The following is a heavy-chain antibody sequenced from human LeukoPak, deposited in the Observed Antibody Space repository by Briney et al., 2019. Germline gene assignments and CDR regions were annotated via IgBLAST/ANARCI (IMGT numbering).Heavy chain of an antibody. CDR2: INSDGRTT. CDR1: EFTFSSYW. CDR3: AREGYYDSSGYSIRFSY. J-gene: IGHJ4*02. D-gene: IGHD3-22*01. V-gene: IGHV3-74*01. Sequence: AGSLRLSCEASEFTFSSYWMHWVRQAPGKGLVWVSRINSDGRTTIYADSVKGRFTISRDNAKNTLYLQMNSLRAEDTAVYYCAREGYYDSSGYSIRFSYWGQGTLVTVSS.